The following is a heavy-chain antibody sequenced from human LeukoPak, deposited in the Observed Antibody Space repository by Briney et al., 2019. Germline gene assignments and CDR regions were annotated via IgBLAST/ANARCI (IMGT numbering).Heavy chain of an antibody. CDR2: INNDASTT. CDR3: VRDQGGAVSY. J-gene: IGHJ4*02. D-gene: IGHD3-16*01. CDR1: GFTFSRNW. V-gene: IGHV3-74*01. Sequence: GGSLRLSCAASGFTFSRNWMHWVRQAPGKGLVWVSKINNDASTTTYADSVKGRFTISRDNSKNTLYLQMNSLKAEDTAVYYCVRDQGGAVSYWGQGTLVTVSS.